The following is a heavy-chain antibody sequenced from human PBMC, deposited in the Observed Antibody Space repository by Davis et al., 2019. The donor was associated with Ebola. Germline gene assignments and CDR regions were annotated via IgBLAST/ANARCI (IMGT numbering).Heavy chain of an antibody. J-gene: IGHJ6*02. D-gene: IGHD1-1*01. CDR2: ISAYNGNT. CDR1: GYTFTSYG. Sequence: AASVKVSCKASGYTFTSYGISWVRQAPGQGLEWMGWISAYNGNTNYAQKLQGRVTMTTDTSTSTAYMELRSLRSDDTAVYYCARDGRAPRMLYGMDVWGQGTTVTVSS. CDR3: ARDGRAPRMLYGMDV. V-gene: IGHV1-18*04.